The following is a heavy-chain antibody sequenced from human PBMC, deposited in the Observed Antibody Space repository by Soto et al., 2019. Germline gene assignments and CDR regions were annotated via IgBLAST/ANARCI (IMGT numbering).Heavy chain of an antibody. Sequence: QVQLVQSGAEVKKPGAPVKVSCKASGYTFTSYGISWVRQAPGQGLEWMGWISAYNGNTNYAQKLQGRVTMTTDTSTSTDYMELRSLRSDDTDVYYCARRWLRSIVPLDYWGQGTLVTVSS. CDR1: GYTFTSYG. D-gene: IGHD5-12*01. CDR3: ARRWLRSIVPLDY. J-gene: IGHJ4*02. V-gene: IGHV1-18*04. CDR2: ISAYNGNT.